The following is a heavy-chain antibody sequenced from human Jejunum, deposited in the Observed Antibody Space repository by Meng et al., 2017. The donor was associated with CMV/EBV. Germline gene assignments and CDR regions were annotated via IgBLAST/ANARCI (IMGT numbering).Heavy chain of an antibody. CDR2: MSRNGSTI. J-gene: IGHJ6*02. D-gene: IGHD3-16*02. V-gene: IGHV3-11*01. Sequence: IRQAPGKGLEWVSYMSRNGSTIYYADSVKGRFTISRDNAKNSLYLQMNSLRADDTAVYYCARDLPRYEYVWGTYRYNYYYYGMDVWGQGTTVTVSS. CDR3: ARDLPRYEYVWGTYRYNYYYYGMDV.